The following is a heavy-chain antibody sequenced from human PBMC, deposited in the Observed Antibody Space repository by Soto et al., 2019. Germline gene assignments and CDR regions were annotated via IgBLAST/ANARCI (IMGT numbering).Heavy chain of an antibody. CDR3: ARDIGDSSGYYPPYFDY. D-gene: IGHD3-22*01. Sequence: GSLRLSCAASGFTFSSYEMNWVRQAPGKGLEWVSYISSSGSTIYYADSVKGRFTISRDNAKNSLYLQMNSLRAEDTAVYYCARDIGDSSGYYPPYFDYWGQGTLVTVSS. V-gene: IGHV3-48*03. CDR1: GFTFSSYE. CDR2: ISSSGSTI. J-gene: IGHJ4*02.